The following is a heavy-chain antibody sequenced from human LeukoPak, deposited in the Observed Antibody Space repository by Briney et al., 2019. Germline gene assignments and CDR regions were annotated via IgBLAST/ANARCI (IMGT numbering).Heavy chain of an antibody. V-gene: IGHV3-7*01. CDR3: VRLEHRFDY. CDR2: IKQEGSDK. D-gene: IGHD1-14*01. J-gene: IGHJ4*02. Sequence: PGGSLRLSCAASGFTFSSFWMSWVRQAPGKGLEWVANIKQEGSDKYYVASVKGRFTISRDNAENSLHLQMNSLRVEDTAVYYCVRLEHRFDYWGQGILVTVSS. CDR1: GFTFSSFW.